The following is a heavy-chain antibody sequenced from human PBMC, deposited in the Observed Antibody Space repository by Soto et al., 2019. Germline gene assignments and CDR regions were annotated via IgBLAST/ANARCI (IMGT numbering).Heavy chain of an antibody. CDR3: ARCSWAHVDTLVAYYFDY. J-gene: IGHJ4*02. V-gene: IGHV4-59*08. Sequence: SETLSLTCTVSGGSISSYYWSWIRQPPGKGLEWIGYIYYSGSTNYNPSLKSRVTISVDTSKNQFSLKLSSVTAADTAVYYCARCSWAHVDTLVAYYFDYWGQGTLVTVSS. CDR1: GGSISSYY. CDR2: IYYSGST. D-gene: IGHD5-18*01.